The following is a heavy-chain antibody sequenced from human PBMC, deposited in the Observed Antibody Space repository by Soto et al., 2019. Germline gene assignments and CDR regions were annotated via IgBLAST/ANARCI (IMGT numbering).Heavy chain of an antibody. V-gene: IGHV1-3*01. CDR3: ARVPAYYYDSSGYYPFDY. Sequence: ASVKVSCKASGYTFTSYAIHWVRQAPGQRLEWMGWINAGNGNTKYSQKFQGRVTITRDTSASTAYMELSSLRSEDTAVYYCARVPAYYYDSSGYYPFDYWGQGTLVTVST. CDR1: GYTFTSYA. J-gene: IGHJ4*02. CDR2: INAGNGNT. D-gene: IGHD3-22*01.